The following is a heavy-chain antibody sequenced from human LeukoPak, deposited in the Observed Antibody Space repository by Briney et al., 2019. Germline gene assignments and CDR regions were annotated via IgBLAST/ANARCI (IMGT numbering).Heavy chain of an antibody. J-gene: IGHJ3*02. V-gene: IGHV4-30-4*08. CDR3: ARDCSGGSCYGAFDI. CDR2: IYDSGST. D-gene: IGHD2-15*01. Sequence: SETLSLTCTVSGGSISSSSYYWGWIRQPPGKGLEWIGYIYDSGSTYYNPSLKSRITISVDTSEYRFSLKLSSVTATDTAVYYCARDCSGGSCYGAFDIWGQGTMVTVSS. CDR1: GGSISSSSYY.